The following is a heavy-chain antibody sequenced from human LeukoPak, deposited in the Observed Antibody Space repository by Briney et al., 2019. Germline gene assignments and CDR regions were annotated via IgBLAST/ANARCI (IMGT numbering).Heavy chain of an antibody. Sequence: ASVKVSCKASGYTFTSYGISWVRQAPGQGLEWMGWISTYNGNTNYAQKVQGRVTMTTDTSTSTVYMELRSLRSDDTAIYYCARQVDTSMALPDYWGQGTLVTVSS. CDR1: GYTFTSYG. V-gene: IGHV1-18*01. D-gene: IGHD5-18*01. J-gene: IGHJ4*02. CDR2: ISTYNGNT. CDR3: ARQVDTSMALPDY.